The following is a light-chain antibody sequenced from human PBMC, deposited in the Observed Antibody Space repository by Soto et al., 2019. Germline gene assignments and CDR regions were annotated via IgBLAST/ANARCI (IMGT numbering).Light chain of an antibody. CDR3: AAWDASLNGYV. CDR2: SNN. Sequence: QSVVTQPPSASETPGQRVTISCSGSSSNIGSNTVNWYQQLPGTAPKLLIYSNNQRPSGVPDRFSGSKSGTSASLAISRLQSEDEADYYCAAWDASLNGYVFGTGTKLTVL. V-gene: IGLV1-44*01. J-gene: IGLJ1*01. CDR1: SSNIGSNT.